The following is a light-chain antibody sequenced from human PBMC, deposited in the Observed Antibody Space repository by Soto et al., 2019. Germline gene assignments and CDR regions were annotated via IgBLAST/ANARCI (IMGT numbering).Light chain of an antibody. V-gene: IGKV1-33*01. Sequence: DIHMTHSPSSLPASVGDKVTITCQASQDINKYLNWYQQKPGKAPKLLIFDASNLETGVPSRFSGSGSGTDFAFTISSLQPEDFATYYCQQYDNLPLTFGGGTKVDIK. J-gene: IGKJ4*01. CDR1: QDINKY. CDR3: QQYDNLPLT. CDR2: DAS.